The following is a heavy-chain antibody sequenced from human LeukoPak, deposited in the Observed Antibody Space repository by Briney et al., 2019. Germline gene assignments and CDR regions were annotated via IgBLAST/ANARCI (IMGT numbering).Heavy chain of an antibody. J-gene: IGHJ4*02. CDR3: ARMNGGYYFDY. Sequence: ASVKVSCKASGYTFIGYYMHWVRQAPGQGPEWMGWSNPNSGGRNYAQKFQDRVTMTRDKSITTAYLQWSSLKASDTAMYYCARMNGGYYFDYCGQGTLVTVSS. CDR1: GYTFIGYY. D-gene: IGHD3-16*01. V-gene: IGHV1-2*02. CDR2: SNPNSGGR.